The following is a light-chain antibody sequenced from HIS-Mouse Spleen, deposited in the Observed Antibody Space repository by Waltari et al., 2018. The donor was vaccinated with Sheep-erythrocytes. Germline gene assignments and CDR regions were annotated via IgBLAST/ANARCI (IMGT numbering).Light chain of an antibody. CDR3: QAWDSSTAV. J-gene: IGLJ2*01. CDR2: QDS. CDR1: TLGDKY. V-gene: IGLV3-1*01. Sequence: SYELTQPPSVSVSPGPTASITCPGDTLGDKYACWYPQKPGQSPVLVIYQDSKRPSGIPERFSGSNSGNTATLTISGTQAMDEADYYCQAWDSSTAVFGGGTKLTVL.